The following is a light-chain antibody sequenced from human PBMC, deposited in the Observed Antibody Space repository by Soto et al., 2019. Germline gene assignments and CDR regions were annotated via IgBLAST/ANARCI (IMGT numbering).Light chain of an antibody. CDR3: QHYAIFSGT. V-gene: IGKV1-13*02. J-gene: IGKJ1*01. CDR2: DAS. Sequence: IQMTKSPYSLSASVGDSVTITCRASQCIISALSWYQQTPVRAPKLLIYDASTLESGVPSRFSGSGSGTEFTLTISTLQPDDFATYYCQHYAIFSGTSGQRTNVDIK. CDR1: QCIISA.